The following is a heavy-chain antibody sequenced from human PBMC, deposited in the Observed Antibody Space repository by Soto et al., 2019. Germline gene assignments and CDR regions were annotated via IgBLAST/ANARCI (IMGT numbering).Heavy chain of an antibody. CDR2: IYHSGST. CDR1: GDSISSDNW. V-gene: IGHV4-4*02. Sequence: PSETLSLTCAVSGDSISSDNWWSWVRQPPGKGLEWIGEIYHSGSTNYNPSLKSRVTMSVDTSKNQFSLKLSSVTAADTAVYFCARDHRSLFDYWGQGVLVTVS. D-gene: IGHD3-10*01. J-gene: IGHJ4*02. CDR3: ARDHRSLFDY.